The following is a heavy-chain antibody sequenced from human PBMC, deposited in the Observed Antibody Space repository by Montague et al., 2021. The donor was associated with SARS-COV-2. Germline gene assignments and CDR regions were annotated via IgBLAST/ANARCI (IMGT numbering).Heavy chain of an antibody. CDR2: IYYSGST. Sequence: TLSLTCTVSGGSISSGGYYWSWIRQHPGKGLEWIGYIYYSGSTYYNPSLKSRVTISVDTSKNQFSLKLSSVTAADTAVYYCASVGIVVVPAAIVTLSYYYYMDVWGKGTTVTVSS. CDR3: ASVGIVVVPAAIVTLSYYYYMDV. CDR1: GGSISSGGYY. V-gene: IGHV4-31*03. J-gene: IGHJ6*03. D-gene: IGHD2-2*02.